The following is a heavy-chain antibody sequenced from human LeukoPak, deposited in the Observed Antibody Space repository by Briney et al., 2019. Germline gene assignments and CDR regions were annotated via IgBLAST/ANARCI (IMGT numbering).Heavy chain of an antibody. Sequence: SETLSLTCAVYGGSFSGYYWSWIRQPPGKGLEWIGEINHSGSTNYNPSLKSRVTISVDTSKNQFSLKLSSVAAADTAVYYCARRRPSHYYDSSGYFRAFDYWGQGTLVTVSS. CDR3: ARRRPSHYYDSSGYFRAFDY. V-gene: IGHV4-34*01. CDR1: GGSFSGYY. D-gene: IGHD3-22*01. CDR2: INHSGST. J-gene: IGHJ4*02.